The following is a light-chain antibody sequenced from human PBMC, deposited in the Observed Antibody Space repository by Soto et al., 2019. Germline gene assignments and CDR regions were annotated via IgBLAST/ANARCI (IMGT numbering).Light chain of an antibody. CDR1: SSDVGSYDH. V-gene: IGLV2-14*01. CDR3: ISYTGSSTSYV. J-gene: IGLJ7*01. Sequence: QSALTQPAPVSGSPGQSITISCSGTSSDVGSYDHVAWYQQFPGKTPKLMIYEVSNRPSGVSSRFSGSKSGNTASLTISGLQAEDEADYYCISYTGSSTSYVFGSGTQLTVL. CDR2: EVS.